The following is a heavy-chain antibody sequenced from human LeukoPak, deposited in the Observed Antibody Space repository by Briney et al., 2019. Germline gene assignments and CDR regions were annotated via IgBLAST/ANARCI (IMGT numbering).Heavy chain of an antibody. CDR1: GGTFSSYA. V-gene: IGHV1-69*01. J-gene: IGHJ6*04. CDR2: IIPIFGTA. D-gene: IGHD3-9*01. CDR3: ARAENYDILTGSDYYYYGMDV. Sequence: SVNVSCKASGGTFSSYAISWVRQAPGQGLEWMGGIIPIFGTANYAQKLQGRVTITADESTSTAYMELSSLRSEDTAVYYCARAENYDILTGSDYYYYGMDVWGKGTTVTVSS.